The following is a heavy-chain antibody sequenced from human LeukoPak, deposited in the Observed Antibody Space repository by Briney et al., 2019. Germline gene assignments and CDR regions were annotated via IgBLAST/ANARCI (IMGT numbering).Heavy chain of an antibody. CDR2: INPNSGGT. CDR1: GYTFTGYY. J-gene: IGHJ6*02. CDR3: ARGAGTFSGYYYYGMDV. Sequence: ASVKVSCKASGYTFTGYYMHWVRQAPGQGLEWMGWINPNSGGTNYAQKFQGWVTMTRDTSISTAYMGLSRLRSDDTAVYYCARGAGTFSGYYYYGMDVWGQGTTVTVSS. V-gene: IGHV1-2*04. D-gene: IGHD6-13*01.